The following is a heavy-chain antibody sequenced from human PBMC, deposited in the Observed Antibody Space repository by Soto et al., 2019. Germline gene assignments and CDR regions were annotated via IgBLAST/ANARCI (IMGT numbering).Heavy chain of an antibody. Sequence: GGSLSLSCAASGFSFSSYEMNWVRQAPGKGLEWVSFISSSGSTIFYADSVKGRFTISRDNAKNSLYLQMNSLRAEDTAVYYCARHKHGNYYYYAMDVWGQGTTVTVYS. CDR2: ISSSGSTI. V-gene: IGHV3-48*03. J-gene: IGHJ6*02. CDR1: GFSFSSYE. CDR3: ARHKHGNYYYYAMDV.